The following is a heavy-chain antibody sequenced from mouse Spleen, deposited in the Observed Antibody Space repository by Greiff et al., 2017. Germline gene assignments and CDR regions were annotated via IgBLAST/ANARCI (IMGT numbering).Heavy chain of an antibody. CDR1: GYSITSGYY. Sequence: QSGPGLVKPSQSLSLTCSVTGYSITSGYYWNWIRQFPGNKLEWMGYISYDGSNNYNPSLKNRISITRDTSKNQFFLKLNSVTTEDTATYYCAREAYGDVDYWGQGTTLTVSS. CDR2: ISYDGSN. D-gene: IGHD2-13*01. V-gene: IGHV3-6*01. CDR3: AREAYGDVDY. J-gene: IGHJ2*01.